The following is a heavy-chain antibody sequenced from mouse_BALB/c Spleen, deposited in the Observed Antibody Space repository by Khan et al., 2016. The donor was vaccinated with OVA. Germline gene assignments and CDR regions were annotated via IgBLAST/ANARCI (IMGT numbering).Heavy chain of an antibody. V-gene: IGHV14-3*02. J-gene: IGHJ4*01. D-gene: IGHD2-3*01. CDR2: IDPANGNT. CDR1: GFNIKDTY. CDR3: ALRGDIYDTYYGYTMDY. Sequence: VQLQQSGAELVKPGASVKLSCTASGFNIKDTYMHWVKQRPEQGLEWIGRIDPANGNTQYDPTFQGKATITADTSSNPAYLPLSSLTSEDTAVYYCALRGDIYDTYYGYTMDYWGQGTSVTVSA.